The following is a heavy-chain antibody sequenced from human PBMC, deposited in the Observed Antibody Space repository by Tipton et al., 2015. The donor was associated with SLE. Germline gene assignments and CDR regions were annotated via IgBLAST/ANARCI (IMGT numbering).Heavy chain of an antibody. V-gene: IGHV4-39*07. CDR2: TYFSGST. Sequence: TLSLTCTVSGGSISSSDDYWGWIRQSPGKELEWIGSTYFSGSTYYNPSLKSRVTTSVDMSKNQFSLKLSSVTAADTAVYYCAKGRFRGFPDAFDIWGQGTMVTVSS. CDR3: AKGRFRGFPDAFDI. D-gene: IGHD3-10*01. J-gene: IGHJ3*02. CDR1: GGSISSSDDY.